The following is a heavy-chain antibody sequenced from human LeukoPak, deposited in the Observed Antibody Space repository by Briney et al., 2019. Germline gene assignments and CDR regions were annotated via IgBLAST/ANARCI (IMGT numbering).Heavy chain of an antibody. CDR3: ARTVAGDF. CDR2: LGGGGVNK. CDR1: GFTFSNYA. J-gene: IGHJ4*02. Sequence: GGYLRLSCAASGFTFSNYAMNWVRQAPGEGLEWVSSLGGGGVNKYYADSVKGLFNISRDNAKNTLYLQMNSLRAEDTAIYYCARTVAGDFWGQGSLVTVSS. V-gene: IGHV3-23*01. D-gene: IGHD1-1*01.